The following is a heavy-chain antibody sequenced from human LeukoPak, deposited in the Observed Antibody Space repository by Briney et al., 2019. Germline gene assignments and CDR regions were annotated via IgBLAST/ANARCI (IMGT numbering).Heavy chain of an antibody. V-gene: IGHV1-46*03. J-gene: IGHJ5*02. CDR3: AIEFSAPNWFDP. CDR2: INPSGGST. CDR1: GYTFTSYY. Sequence: ASVKVSCKASGYTFTSYYMHWVRQAPGQGLEWMGIINPSGGSTSYAQKFQGRVTITADESTSTAYMELSSLRSEDTAVYYCAIEFSAPNWFDPWGQGTLVTVSS. D-gene: IGHD3-10*01.